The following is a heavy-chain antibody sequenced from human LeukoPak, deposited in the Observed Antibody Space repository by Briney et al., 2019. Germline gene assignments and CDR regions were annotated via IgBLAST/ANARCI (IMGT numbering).Heavy chain of an antibody. CDR3: ASGGGYSSAWHSSDY. J-gene: IGHJ4*02. V-gene: IGHV3-53*01. CDR1: GFTLSSNF. D-gene: IGHD6-19*01. Sequence: GGSLRLSCAASGFTLSSNFVTWVRQAPGKGLEWVSIIYSDGRTYYADFVKGRFTISRDNSKNTMYLQMNSLRAEDTAVYYCASGGGYSSAWHSSDYWGQGTLVTVSS. CDR2: IYSDGRT.